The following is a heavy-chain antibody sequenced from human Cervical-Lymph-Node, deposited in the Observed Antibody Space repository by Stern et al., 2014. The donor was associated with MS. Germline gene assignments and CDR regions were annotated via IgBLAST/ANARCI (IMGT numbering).Heavy chain of an antibody. CDR3: ARGHIPYAYNYLFDY. J-gene: IGHJ4*02. V-gene: IGHV3-33*01. D-gene: IGHD5-24*01. Sequence: DQLVESGGGVVQPGTSLRLSCAASGFTFSSYGMHWVRQAPGKGLGWVALAWYDGSTAYYTNSVKGRFTISRDNSKNTLSLQMNSLTAEDTAVYYCARGHIPYAYNYLFDYWGQGTLVTVSS. CDR1: GFTFSSYG. CDR2: AWYDGSTA.